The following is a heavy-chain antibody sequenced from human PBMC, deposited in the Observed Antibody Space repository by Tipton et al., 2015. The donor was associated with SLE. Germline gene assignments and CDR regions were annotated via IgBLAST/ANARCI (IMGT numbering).Heavy chain of an antibody. Sequence: TLSLTCTVSGGSISSSSYYWGWIRQPPGKGLEWIGSIYYSGSTYYNPSLKSRVTISVDTSKNQFSLKLSSVTAADTAVYYCARDRGYSSSSGGYSGQGTLVTVSS. V-gene: IGHV4-39*07. J-gene: IGHJ4*02. D-gene: IGHD6-6*01. CDR3: ARDRGYSSSSGGY. CDR1: GGSISSSSYY. CDR2: IYYSGST.